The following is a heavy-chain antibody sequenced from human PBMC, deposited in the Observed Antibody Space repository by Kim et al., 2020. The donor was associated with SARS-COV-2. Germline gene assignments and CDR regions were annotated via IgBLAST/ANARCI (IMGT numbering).Heavy chain of an antibody. CDR1: GFTFGAYA. CDR3: ARPYCGGDCYQFGAYYFDS. J-gene: IGHJ4*02. Sequence: GGSLRLSCAASGFTFGAYAMNWVRRAPGKGLEWVATLSNSGDETYYADSVKGRFTISRDNSRSSLFLQMNSLRAEDTALYYCARPYCGGDCYQFGAYYFDSWGQGTLVTVSS. V-gene: IGHV3-23*01. CDR2: LSNSGDET. D-gene: IGHD2-21*02.